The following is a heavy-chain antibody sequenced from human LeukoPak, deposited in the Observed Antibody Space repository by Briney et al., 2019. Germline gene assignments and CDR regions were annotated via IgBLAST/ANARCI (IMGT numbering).Heavy chain of an antibody. CDR3: AKECDYSPGHKFDL. J-gene: IGHJ4*02. V-gene: IGHV3-23*01. Sequence: AGSLRLSCAASGFTFNNYLMSWVRQAPGKGLEWVSVLFTGGGRTLYADSVKGWFTISGDTSRTTLYLQMNGLRAEDTAVYYCAKECDYSPGHKFDLWGQGTLVTVSS. CDR2: LFTGGGRT. D-gene: IGHD3-10*01. CDR1: GFTFNNYL.